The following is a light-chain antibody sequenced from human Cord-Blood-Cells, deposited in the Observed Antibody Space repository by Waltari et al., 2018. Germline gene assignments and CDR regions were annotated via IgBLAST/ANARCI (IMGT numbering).Light chain of an antibody. CDR1: QSISSW. CDR3: QQYNSYL. Sequence: DIQMTQSPSTLSASVGDRVTITCRASQSISSWFAWYQQKPGKAPKLLIYDASSLESGVPSRFSGSGSGTEFTLTISSLQPDDFATYYCQQYNSYLFGQGTKLEIK. J-gene: IGKJ2*01. CDR2: DAS. V-gene: IGKV1-5*01.